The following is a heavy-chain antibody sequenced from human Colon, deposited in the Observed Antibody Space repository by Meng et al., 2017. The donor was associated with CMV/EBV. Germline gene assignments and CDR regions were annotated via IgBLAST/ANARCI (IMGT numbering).Heavy chain of an antibody. CDR3: ARGVGHATNNSLDH. J-gene: IGHJ4*02. V-gene: IGHV4-59*11. Sequence: GSLRLSCTVSGDSLRGHYWSWIRQPPGKGLEWMGYVYYSGSATYSPSLRSRITISVDTSRNQISPNLRSVTAADTAMYFCARGVGHATNNSLDHWGQGTLVTVSS. D-gene: IGHD1-1*01. CDR2: VYYSGSA. CDR1: GDSLRGHY.